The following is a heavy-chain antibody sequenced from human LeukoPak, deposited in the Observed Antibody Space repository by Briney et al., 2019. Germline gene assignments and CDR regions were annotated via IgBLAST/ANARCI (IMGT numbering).Heavy chain of an antibody. CDR2: IYYSGST. D-gene: IGHD2-15*01. J-gene: IGHJ4*02. CDR3: ARDSCSGGSCYSN. Sequence: PSETLSLTCTVSGGSISSYYWSWIRQHPGEGLEWIGYIYYSGSTYYNPSLKSRVTISVDTSKNQFSLKLSSVTAADTAVYYCARDSCSGGSCYSNWGQGTLVTVSS. V-gene: IGHV4-59*06. CDR1: GGSISSYY.